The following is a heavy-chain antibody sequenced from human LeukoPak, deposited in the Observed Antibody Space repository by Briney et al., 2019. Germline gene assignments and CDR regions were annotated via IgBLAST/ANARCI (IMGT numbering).Heavy chain of an antibody. CDR2: IYYSGST. D-gene: IGHD3-22*01. CDR1: GGSISSSSYY. J-gene: IGHJ4*02. V-gene: IGHV4-39*01. CDR3: ASQPYDPIFDY. Sequence: PSETLSLTCTVSGGSISSSSYYWGWIRQPPGKGLEWIGSIYYSGSTYYNPSLKSRVTISVDTSKNQFSLKLSSVTAADTAVYYCASQPYDPIFDYWGQGTLVTVSS.